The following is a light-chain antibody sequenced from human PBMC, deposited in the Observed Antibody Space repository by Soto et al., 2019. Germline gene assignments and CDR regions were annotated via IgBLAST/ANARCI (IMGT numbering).Light chain of an antibody. CDR1: SSDVGAYNY. Sequence: QSALTQPASVSGSPGQSITISCTGTSSDVGAYNYVSWYQQHPGKAPELMIYDVSNRPSGVSNRFSGSKSGNTASLTISGLQAEDEADYYCTSYAGSSTYAFGTGTKLTVL. CDR2: DVS. CDR3: TSYAGSSTYA. J-gene: IGLJ1*01. V-gene: IGLV2-14*01.